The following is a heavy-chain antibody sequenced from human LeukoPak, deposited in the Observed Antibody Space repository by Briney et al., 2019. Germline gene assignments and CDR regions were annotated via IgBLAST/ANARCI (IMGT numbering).Heavy chain of an antibody. CDR1: GFTFSSYS. Sequence: GGSLRLSCAASGFTFSSYSMNWVRQAPGKGLEWVSYISSSSSTIYYADSVKGRFTISRDNAKNSLYLQMNSLRAEDTAVYYCARARASSGWYAGFCIDYWGQGTLVTVSS. D-gene: IGHD6-19*01. CDR3: ARARASSGWYAGFCIDY. V-gene: IGHV3-48*01. J-gene: IGHJ4*02. CDR2: ISSSSSTI.